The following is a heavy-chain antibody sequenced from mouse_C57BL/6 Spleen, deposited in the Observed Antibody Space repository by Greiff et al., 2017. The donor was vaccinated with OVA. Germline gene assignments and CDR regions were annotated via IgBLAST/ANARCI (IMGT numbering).Heavy chain of an antibody. CDR3: ARHGPYYFDY. V-gene: IGHV1-81*01. CDR2: IYPRSGNT. D-gene: IGHD1-2*01. J-gene: IGHJ2*01. CDR1: GYTFTSYG. Sequence: QVQLKESGAELARPGASVKLSCKASGYTFTSYGISWVKQRTGQGLEWIGEIYPRSGNTYYNEKFKGKATLTADKSSSTAYMELRSLTSEDSAVYFCARHGPYYFDYWGQGTTLTVSS.